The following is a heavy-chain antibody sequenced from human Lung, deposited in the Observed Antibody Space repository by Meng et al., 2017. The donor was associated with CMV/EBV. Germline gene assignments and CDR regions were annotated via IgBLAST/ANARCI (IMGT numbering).Heavy chain of an antibody. CDR1: GFTFRNYG. J-gene: IGHJ4*01. CDR2: IWSNGGTK. V-gene: IGHV3-30*02. D-gene: IGHD6-13*01. CDR3: ARDSISWYFDY. Sequence: SCTASGFTFRNYGVHWVRQAPGKGLEWVAFIWSNGGTKFYADSVDGRFTISRDNSRNVVYLQMDSLRPGDTAIYYCARDSISWYFDYWGPGALVTV.